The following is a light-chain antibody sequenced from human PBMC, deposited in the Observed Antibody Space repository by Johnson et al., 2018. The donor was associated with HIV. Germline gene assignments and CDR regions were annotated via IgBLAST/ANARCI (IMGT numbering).Light chain of an antibody. CDR2: ENN. V-gene: IGLV1-51*02. J-gene: IGLJ1*01. Sequence: QPVLTQPPSVSAAPGQKVTISCAGSSSNIGNNYVSWYRQLPGTAPKVLIYENNKRPSGIPYRFSGSKSDTSATLAITGLKTGDEAEYYCGTWETGLSAYVFGTGTKVTVL. CDR1: SSNIGNNY. CDR3: GTWETGLSAYV.